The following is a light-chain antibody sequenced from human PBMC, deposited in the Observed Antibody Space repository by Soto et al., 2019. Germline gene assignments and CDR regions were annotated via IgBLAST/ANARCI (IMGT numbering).Light chain of an antibody. CDR1: NSDVGIYDF. V-gene: IGLV2-14*01. Sequence: QPVLTQPASVSGTPGQSITTSCTGSNSDVGIYDFVSWYQHHPGRAPKLIASEVSHRPSSVSNRFSGSKSGNTASLTISGLQSEDEADYYCISYTSDDVRYVFGTGTKLTVL. CDR3: ISYTSDDVRYV. J-gene: IGLJ1*01. CDR2: EVS.